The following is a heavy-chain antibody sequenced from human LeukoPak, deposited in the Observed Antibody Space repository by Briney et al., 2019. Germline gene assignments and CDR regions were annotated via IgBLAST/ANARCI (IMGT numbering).Heavy chain of an antibody. CDR3: AEVGDWSHYYGMDV. CDR1: GFIFSSHA. J-gene: IGHJ6*02. Sequence: GGSLRLSCAASGFIFSSHAMTWVRQAPGKGLEWVSTFSSDTGGRTFYVGSVKGRFTISRDNYKNTLYRQMNNLRAEDTAVYYCAEVGDWSHYYGMDVWGQGTTVTVSS. D-gene: IGHD3-16*01. V-gene: IGHV3-23*01. CDR2: FSSDTGGRT.